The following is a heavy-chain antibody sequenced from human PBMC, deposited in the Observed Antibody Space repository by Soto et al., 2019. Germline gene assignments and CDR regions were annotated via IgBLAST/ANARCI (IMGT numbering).Heavy chain of an antibody. J-gene: IGHJ4*02. CDR1: GFTFSDFY. V-gene: IGHV3-11*06. CDR2: ISPKSNYK. D-gene: IGHD2-21*01. Sequence: GGSLRLSCEVSGFTFSDFYMSWIRQSPGKGLEWLSYISPKSNYKQYAESVKGRHTISRDNAKNSLSLQMNSLRVEDTAVYYCVRGDGGGQFDSWGQGTLVTVSS. CDR3: VRGDGGGQFDS.